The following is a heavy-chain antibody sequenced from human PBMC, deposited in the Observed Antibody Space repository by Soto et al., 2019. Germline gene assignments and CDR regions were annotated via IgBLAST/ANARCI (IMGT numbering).Heavy chain of an antibody. V-gene: IGHV3-30*18. CDR3: AKAHESFVGMDV. CDR2: ISYDGSNK. Sequence: GGSLRLSCAASGFTFSSYGMHWVRQAPGKGLEWVAVISYDGSNKYYADSVKGRFTISRDNSKNTLYLQMNSLRAEDTAVYYCAKAHESFVGMDVWGQGTTVTVYS. CDR1: GFTFSSYG. D-gene: IGHD3-3*01. J-gene: IGHJ6*02.